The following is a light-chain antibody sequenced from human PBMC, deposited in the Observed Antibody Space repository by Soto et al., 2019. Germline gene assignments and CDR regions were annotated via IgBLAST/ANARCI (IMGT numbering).Light chain of an antibody. Sequence: DIQMTQSPSTLSGSVGDRVTITCRASQTISSWLAWYQQKPGKAPKLLIYKASTLKSGVPSRFSGSGSGTEFTLTISSLQPDDFATYYCQHYNSYSEAFGPGTEVE. J-gene: IGKJ1*01. V-gene: IGKV1-5*03. CDR1: QTISSW. CDR3: QHYNSYSEA. CDR2: KAS.